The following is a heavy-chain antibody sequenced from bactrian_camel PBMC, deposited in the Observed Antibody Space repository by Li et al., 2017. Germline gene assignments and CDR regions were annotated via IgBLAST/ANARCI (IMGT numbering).Heavy chain of an antibody. CDR2: LASDGSS. D-gene: IGHD6*01. CDR3: AADKDGRWCLGEAEFRY. Sequence: HVQLVESGGGSVQAGGSLRLSCAFDAYTPANDRMAWFRQAPGKEREGVASLASDGSSIYANSLKGRFSISKDNANNTLYLQMNSLRPEDTAMYYCAADKDGRWCLGEAEFRYWGQGTQVTVS. CDR1: AYTPANDR. J-gene: IGHJ6*01. V-gene: IGHV3S53*01.